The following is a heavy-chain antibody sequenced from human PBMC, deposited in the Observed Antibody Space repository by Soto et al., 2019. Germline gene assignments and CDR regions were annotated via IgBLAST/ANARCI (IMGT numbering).Heavy chain of an antibody. CDR2: IIPILGIA. Sequence: QVQLVQSGAEVKKPGSSVKVSCKASGGTFSSYTISWVRQAPGQGLEWMGRIIPILGIANYAQKFQGRVTITADKSTSTAYMELSSLRSEDTAVYYCASNNSSGYKGLDYWGQGTLVTVSS. V-gene: IGHV1-69*02. D-gene: IGHD3-22*01. CDR3: ASNNSSGYKGLDY. J-gene: IGHJ4*02. CDR1: GGTFSSYT.